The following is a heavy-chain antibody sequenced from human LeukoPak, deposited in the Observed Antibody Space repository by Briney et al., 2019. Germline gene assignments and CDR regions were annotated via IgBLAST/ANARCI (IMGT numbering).Heavy chain of an antibody. Sequence: PGGSLRLSCAASGFTFSSYAMHWVRQAPGKGLEWVGRIKNKDEGEKTDYAAPVKGRFTISRDDSKATLFLQMNSLKMEDTAIYYCTTGIDYGGGYWGQGTLVSVSS. D-gene: IGHD3-16*01. V-gene: IGHV3-15*05. CDR2: IKNKDEGEKT. CDR3: TTGIDYGGGY. CDR1: GFTFSSYA. J-gene: IGHJ4*02.